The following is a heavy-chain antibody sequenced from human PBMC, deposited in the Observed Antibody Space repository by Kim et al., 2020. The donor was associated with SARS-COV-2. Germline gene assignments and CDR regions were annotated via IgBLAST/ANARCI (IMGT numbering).Heavy chain of an antibody. D-gene: IGHD3-10*01. CDR1: GGTFSSYA. J-gene: IGHJ4*02. CDR2: IIPIFGTA. V-gene: IGHV1-69*13. CDR3: ARGRALGSGKYYFDY. Sequence: SVKVSCKASGGTFSSYAISWVRQAPGQGLEWMGGIIPIFGTANYAQKFQGRVTITADESTSTAYMELSSLRSEDTAVYYCARGRALGSGKYYFDYWGQGTLVTVSS.